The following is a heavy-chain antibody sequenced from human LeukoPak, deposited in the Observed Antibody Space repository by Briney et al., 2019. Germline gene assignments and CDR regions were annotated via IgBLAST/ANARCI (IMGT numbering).Heavy chain of an antibody. D-gene: IGHD3-10*01. J-gene: IGHJ6*03. V-gene: IGHV3-66*04. Sequence: GGSLRLSCAASGFTVSSKYMSWVRQAPGKGLEWVSIIYSGGSTYYADSVKGRFTISRDNAKNSVYLQMNSLRAEDTALYYCARLSAYYYGSQFYYYMDVWGKGTTVTVS. CDR3: ARLSAYYYGSQFYYYMDV. CDR2: IYSGGST. CDR1: GFTVSSKY.